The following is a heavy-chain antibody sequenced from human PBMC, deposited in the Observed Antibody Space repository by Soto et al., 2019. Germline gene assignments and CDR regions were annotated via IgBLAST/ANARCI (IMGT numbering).Heavy chain of an antibody. J-gene: IGHJ6*03. CDR3: AKGGSWSDYYYMDV. D-gene: IGHD6-13*01. CDR1: RFTFSGDA. CDR2: IGGSGGNT. V-gene: IGHV3-23*01. Sequence: GGSLRLSCAASRFTFSGDAMSWVRQAPGKGLEWVSAIGGSGGNTYYADTVKGRFTISRDNSKNTLYLQMSSLKAEDTAVYFCAKGGSWSDYYYMDVWGKGTTVTVSS.